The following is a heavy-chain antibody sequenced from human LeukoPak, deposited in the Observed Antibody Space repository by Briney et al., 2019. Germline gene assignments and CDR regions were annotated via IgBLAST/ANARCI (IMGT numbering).Heavy chain of an antibody. Sequence: PGGSLRLSCAASGFSFSSYGMNWVRQAPGKGLELVSYISLSGSTIYYADSVKGRFTISRDNAKNSLYLQMNSLRAEDTAVYYCASETADGSGSYLPNYFDYWGQGTLVTVSS. CDR1: GFSFSSYG. D-gene: IGHD3-10*01. CDR3: ASETADGSGSYLPNYFDY. J-gene: IGHJ4*02. V-gene: IGHV3-48*04. CDR2: ISLSGSTI.